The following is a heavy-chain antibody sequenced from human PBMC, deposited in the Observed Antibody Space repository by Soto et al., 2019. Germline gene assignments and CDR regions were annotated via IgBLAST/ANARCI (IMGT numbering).Heavy chain of an antibody. Sequence: DVQLTESGGGLFQPGGSRRLSGGASGFGFGSDWMAWVGQAPGKGLEWVANIRKDGSQEHYADSVRGRFSVSRDNAKDSLYLQMNSLRLEDTAVYYCTRDANYRDDSAYYDVFDIWGQGTMVTVSS. CDR1: GFGFGSDW. V-gene: IGHV3-7*05. CDR2: IRKDGSQE. J-gene: IGHJ3*02. D-gene: IGHD3-16*01. CDR3: TRDANYRDDSAYYDVFDI.